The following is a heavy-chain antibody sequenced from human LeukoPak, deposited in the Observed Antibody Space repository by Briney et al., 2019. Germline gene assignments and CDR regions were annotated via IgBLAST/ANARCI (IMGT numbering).Heavy chain of an antibody. D-gene: IGHD2-8*02. Sequence: GGSLRLSCAASGFTFSSFWMRWVRQAPGKGLEWVANIKQDGSEKYYVDSVRGRFTISRDNAKNSVYLQMSSVRTEDTAVYYCAAGGPYWGQGPVVSVS. CDR2: IKQDGSEK. CDR1: GFTFSSFW. V-gene: IGHV3-7*03. J-gene: IGHJ4*02. CDR3: AAGGPY.